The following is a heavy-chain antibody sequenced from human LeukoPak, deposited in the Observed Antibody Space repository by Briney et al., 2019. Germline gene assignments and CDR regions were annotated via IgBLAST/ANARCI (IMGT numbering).Heavy chain of an antibody. CDR3: AREGGTYDSSGYYQAYDAFDI. J-gene: IGHJ3*02. Sequence: GGSLRLSCAASRFTFSNFWMSWVRQAPGKGLEWVANINQDGSEKYYVDSVKGRFTISRDNAKNSLYLQMYSLRAEDTAIYYCAREGGTYDSSGYYQAYDAFDIWGQGTMVTVSS. D-gene: IGHD3-22*01. CDR1: RFTFSNFW. V-gene: IGHV3-7*05. CDR2: INQDGSEK.